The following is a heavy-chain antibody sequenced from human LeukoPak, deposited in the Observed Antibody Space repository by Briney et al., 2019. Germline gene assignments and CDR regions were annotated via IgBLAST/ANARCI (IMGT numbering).Heavy chain of an antibody. V-gene: IGHV3-33*01. D-gene: IGHD6-19*01. CDR3: ATAVASSSGWYADY. J-gene: IGHJ4*02. CDR2: IWYDGSNK. CDR1: GFTFRSYG. Sequence: GGSLRLPCAASGFTFRSYGMHWVRQAPGKGLEWVAVIWYDGSNKYYADSVKGRFTVSRDNSKNTLYLQMNSLRAEDTAVYYCATAVASSSGWYADYWGQGTLVTVSS.